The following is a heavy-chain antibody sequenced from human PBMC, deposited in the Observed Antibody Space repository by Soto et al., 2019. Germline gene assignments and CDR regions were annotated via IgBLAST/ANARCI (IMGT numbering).Heavy chain of an antibody. CDR1: GFTFSTYW. V-gene: IGHV3-74*01. CDR3: ARGSHHYDSSGYSYGSDY. D-gene: IGHD3-22*01. J-gene: IGHJ4*02. Sequence: EVQLVESGGGLVQPGGSLRLSCAASGFTFSTYWMHWVRQGPGKGLVWVSRIRSDGSSTNYADFVKGRFIISRDNAKNTLYLPMNSLRAEDTAVYYCARGSHHYDSSGYSYGSDYWGQGTLVTVSS. CDR2: IRSDGSST.